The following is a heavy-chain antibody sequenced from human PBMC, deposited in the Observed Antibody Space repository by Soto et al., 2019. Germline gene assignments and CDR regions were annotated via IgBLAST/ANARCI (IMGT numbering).Heavy chain of an antibody. J-gene: IGHJ6*02. CDR3: AKEGSFSSRYYGGGGRNYYYGMDV. V-gene: IGHV3-30*18. CDR1: GFTFSSYG. D-gene: IGHD6-13*01. Sequence: GGSLRLSCVASGFTFSSYGIHWVRQAPGKGLEWVAFISNDGSNKYYADSVMGRFTISRDNSINTLDVQMNSLRPEDTAVYYCAKEGSFSSRYYGGGGRNYYYGMDVWGQGTAVTVSS. CDR2: ISNDGSNK.